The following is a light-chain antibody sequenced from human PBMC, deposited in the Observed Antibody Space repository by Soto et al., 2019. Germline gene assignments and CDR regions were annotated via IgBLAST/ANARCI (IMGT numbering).Light chain of an antibody. J-gene: IGKJ2*01. Sequence: DIQMTQSPSTLSASVGDRVTITCRASQSISNLLAWYQQKPGKAPKVLIYAASSLKSGVPSRFSGSGSGTGFPLTISSLQPDDFAIYYCQQYNSYPVTFGQGTKLEIK. CDR1: QSISNL. CDR2: AAS. CDR3: QQYNSYPVT. V-gene: IGKV1-5*01.